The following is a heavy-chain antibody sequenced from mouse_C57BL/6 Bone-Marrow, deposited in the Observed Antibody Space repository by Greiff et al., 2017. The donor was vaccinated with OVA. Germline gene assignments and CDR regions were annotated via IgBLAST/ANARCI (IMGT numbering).Heavy chain of an antibody. D-gene: IGHD1-1*01. Sequence: VKLVESGGGLVKPGGSLKLSCSASGFTFSSSAMSWVRPTPEKRLEWVATISDGGSYTYYPDNVKGRFTISRDNAKNNLYLQMSHLKSEDTAMYYCASPYYFSYYAMDYWGQGTSVTVSS. CDR1: GFTFSSSA. CDR3: ASPYYFSYYAMDY. CDR2: ISDGGSYT. V-gene: IGHV5-4*03. J-gene: IGHJ4*01.